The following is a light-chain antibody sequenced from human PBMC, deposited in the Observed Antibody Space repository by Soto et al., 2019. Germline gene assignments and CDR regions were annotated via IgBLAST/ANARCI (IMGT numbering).Light chain of an antibody. CDR1: RSNIGSNA. CDR2: NDN. CDR3: AAWDDSLNARGV. Sequence: QSVLTQPPSASGTPGQRVTISCSGTRSNIGSNAESWYQQLPATAPKLLIYNDNQRPSGVPDRFSASESVTEASLAISGLECEDEADYYYAAWDDSLNARGVFGGGTKVTVL. J-gene: IGLJ3*02. V-gene: IGLV1-44*01.